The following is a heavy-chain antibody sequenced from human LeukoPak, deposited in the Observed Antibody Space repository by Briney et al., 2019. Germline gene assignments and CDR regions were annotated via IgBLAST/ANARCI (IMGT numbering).Heavy chain of an antibody. CDR1: GYTFTIYG. CDR3: ARDRLGGYDWDYFDY. CDR2: ISTYNGNT. D-gene: IGHD5-12*01. V-gene: IGHV1-18*04. J-gene: IGHJ4*02. Sequence: ASVKVSCKASGYTFTIYGISWVRQAPGQGLEWMGWISTYNGNTNYAQKLRGRVTMTTDTSTSTAYMELRSLRSDDTAVYYCARDRLGGYDWDYFDYWGQGTLVTVSS.